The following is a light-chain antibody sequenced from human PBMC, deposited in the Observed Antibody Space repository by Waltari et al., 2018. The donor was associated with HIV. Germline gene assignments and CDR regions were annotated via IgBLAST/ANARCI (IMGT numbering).Light chain of an antibody. J-gene: IGKJ4*01. CDR3: QQYKSWPLT. Sequence: IIMTQSPATLSVTPGGRATLSCRASQSVTSNLAWYQQNPGQAPRLLIYGASTRATGVAARFSGSGSGTDFTLTISSLQSEDFALYYCQQYKSWPLTFGGGTKVEI. CDR1: QSVTSN. CDR2: GAS. V-gene: IGKV3-15*01.